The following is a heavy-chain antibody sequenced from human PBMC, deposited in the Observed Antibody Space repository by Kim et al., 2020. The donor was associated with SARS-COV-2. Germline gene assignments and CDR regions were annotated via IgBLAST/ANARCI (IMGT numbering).Heavy chain of an antibody. V-gene: IGHV1-69*04. CDR3: VTGGTHRYYGMDV. Sequence: SVKVSCKASGGTFSSYAISWVRQAPGQGLEWMGRIIPILGIANYAQKFQGRVTITADKSTSTAYMELSSLRSEDTAVYYCVTGGTHRYYGMDVWGQGTTVTVSS. CDR2: IIPILGIA. D-gene: IGHD3-16*01. CDR1: GGTFSSYA. J-gene: IGHJ6*02.